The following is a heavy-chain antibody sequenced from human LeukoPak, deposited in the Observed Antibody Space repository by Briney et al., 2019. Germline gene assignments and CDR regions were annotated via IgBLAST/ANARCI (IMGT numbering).Heavy chain of an antibody. Sequence: PSETLSLTCTVSGYSISSGYYWGWIRQPPGKGLEWIGEINHSGSTNYNPSLKSRVTISVDTSKNQFSLKLSSVTAADTAVYYCARHTRIHLSARFDPWGQGTLVTVSS. CDR2: INHSGST. J-gene: IGHJ5*02. D-gene: IGHD5-18*01. V-gene: IGHV4-38-2*02. CDR3: ARHTRIHLSARFDP. CDR1: GYSISSGYY.